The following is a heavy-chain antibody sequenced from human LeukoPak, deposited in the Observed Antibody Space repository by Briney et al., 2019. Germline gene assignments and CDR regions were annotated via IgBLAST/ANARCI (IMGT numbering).Heavy chain of an antibody. CDR2: FDPEDGET. J-gene: IGHJ4*02. Sequence: EASVTVSCKVSGYTLTELSMHWVRQAPGKGLEWMGGFDPEDGETPIFAQKFQGRVTMTEDTSTDTAYMELSSLRSEDTAVYYCATGTIYCSSCSDDYWGQGTLVTVSS. CDR3: ATGTIYCSSCSDDY. CDR1: GYTLTELS. D-gene: IGHD2-2*01. V-gene: IGHV1-24*01.